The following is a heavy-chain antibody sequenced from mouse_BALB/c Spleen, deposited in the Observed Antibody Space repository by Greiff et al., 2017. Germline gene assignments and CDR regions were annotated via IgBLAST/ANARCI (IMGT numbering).Heavy chain of an antibody. J-gene: IGHJ3*01. CDR3: NEGLRRWFAY. CDR2: IDPENGDT. V-gene: IGHV14-4*02. Sequence: VQLQQSGAELVRSGASVTLSCTASGFNIKDYYMHWVKQRPEQGLEWIGWIDPENGDTEYAPKFQGKATMTADTSSNTAYLQLSSLTSEDTAVYYCNEGLRRWFAYWGQGTLVTVSA. D-gene: IGHD2-2*01. CDR1: GFNIKDYY.